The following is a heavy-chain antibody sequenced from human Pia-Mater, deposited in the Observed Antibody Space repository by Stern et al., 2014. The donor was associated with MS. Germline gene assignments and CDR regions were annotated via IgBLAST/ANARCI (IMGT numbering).Heavy chain of an antibody. Sequence: EVQLVESGGGLVEPGGSLRLSCAASGFNFRTFTMSWVRQAPGKGLECVSSISSSNSYTYYASSVKGRFTISRDNAKTSLYLQMDSLRAEDTAVYYCVRDRGLATVTSYFDYWGQGILVTVSS. CDR1: GFNFRTFT. J-gene: IGHJ4*02. V-gene: IGHV3-21*01. D-gene: IGHD4-17*01. CDR3: VRDRGLATVTSYFDY. CDR2: ISSSNSYT.